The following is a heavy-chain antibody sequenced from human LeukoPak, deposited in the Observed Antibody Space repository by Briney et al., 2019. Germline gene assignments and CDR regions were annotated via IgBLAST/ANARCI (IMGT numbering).Heavy chain of an antibody. D-gene: IGHD2-8*01. CDR2: ISAYNGNT. CDR3: ARDMGPNSHHYYYGMDV. CDR1: GYTFTSYG. V-gene: IGHV1-18*01. J-gene: IGHJ6*02. Sequence: GASVKVSCKASGYTFTSYGISWVRQAPGQGLEWMGWISAYNGNTNYAQKLQGRVTMTTDTSTSTAYMELRSLRSDDTAVYYCARDMGPNSHHYYYGMDVWGQGTTVTVSS.